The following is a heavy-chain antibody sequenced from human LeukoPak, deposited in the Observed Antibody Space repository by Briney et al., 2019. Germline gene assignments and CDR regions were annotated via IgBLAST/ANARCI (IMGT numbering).Heavy chain of an antibody. CDR2: INSDGSST. J-gene: IGHJ5*02. CDR1: GFTFSSYW. Sequence: GGSLRLSCAASGFTFSSYWMHWVRQAPGKGLVWVSRINSDGSSTSYADSVKGRFTISRDNAKSTLYLQMNSLRAEDTAVYYCARALFLGDWFDPWGQGTLVTVSS. CDR3: ARALFLGDWFDP. D-gene: IGHD3-16*01. V-gene: IGHV3-74*01.